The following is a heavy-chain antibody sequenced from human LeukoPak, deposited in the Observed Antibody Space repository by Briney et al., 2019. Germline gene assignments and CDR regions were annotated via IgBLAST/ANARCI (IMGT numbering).Heavy chain of an antibody. CDR3: ARDSGSADAFDI. V-gene: IGHV4-59*01. D-gene: IGHD6-6*01. CDR2: IYYSGST. Sequence: SETLSLTCAVSGGSISSYYWSWIRQPPGKGLEWIGYIYYSGSTNYNPSLKSRVTISVDTSKNQFSLKLSSVTAADTAVYYCARDSGSADAFDIWGQGTMVTVSS. J-gene: IGHJ3*02. CDR1: GGSISSYY.